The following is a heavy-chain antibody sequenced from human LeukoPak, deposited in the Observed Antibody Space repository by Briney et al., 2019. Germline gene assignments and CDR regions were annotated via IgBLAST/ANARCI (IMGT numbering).Heavy chain of an antibody. J-gene: IGHJ4*02. CDR3: AREFFDREGGTTVLDY. D-gene: IGHD1-26*01. CDR1: GFTFSSTS. CDR2: ISSGSSYI. Sequence: GESLKISCAASGFTFSSTSMNWVRQAPGKGLEWVSSISSGSSYIFYADSVKGRFTISRDNAKNSLYLQMNSLRAEDTAVYYCAREFFDREGGTTVLDYWGQGTLVTVSS. V-gene: IGHV3-21*01.